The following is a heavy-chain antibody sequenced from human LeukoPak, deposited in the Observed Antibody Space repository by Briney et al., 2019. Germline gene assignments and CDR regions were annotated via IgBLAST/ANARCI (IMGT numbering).Heavy chain of an antibody. V-gene: IGHV3-74*03. CDR3: ARKLTGTTYFDC. D-gene: IGHD1-1*01. J-gene: IGHJ4*02. CDR2: INSDGSST. CDR1: GFTFGNYW. Sequence: GGSLRLSCAASGFTFGNYWMHWVRQAPGKGLVWVSRINSDGSSTTYADSVKGRFTISRDSAKNSVYLRMNSLRAEDTALYYCARKLTGTTYFDCWGQGTLVTVSS.